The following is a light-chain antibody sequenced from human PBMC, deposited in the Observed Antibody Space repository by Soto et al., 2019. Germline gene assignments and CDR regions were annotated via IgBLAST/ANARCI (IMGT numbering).Light chain of an antibody. CDR2: GNS. CDR1: SSNIGAGYD. CDR3: QSYDSSLSVV. Sequence: QSVLTQPPSVSGAPGQRVTISCTGSSSNIGAGYDVHWYQQLPGKAPKLTIYGNSNRPSGVPDRFSGSKSGTSASLAITGLQAEDEADYYCQSYDSSLSVVFGGGTKLTVL. V-gene: IGLV1-40*01. J-gene: IGLJ2*01.